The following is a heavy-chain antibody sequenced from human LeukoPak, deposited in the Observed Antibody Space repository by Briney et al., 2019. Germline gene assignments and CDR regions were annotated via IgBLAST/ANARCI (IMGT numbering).Heavy chain of an antibody. Sequence: ASVKVSCKASGYTLTSYGISWVRQAPGQGLEWMGCISAYNGNTNYAQKLQGRVTMTTDTSTSTAYMELRSLRSDDTAVYYCAISDILTGYYSTTFDYWGQGTLVTVSS. J-gene: IGHJ4*02. CDR3: AISDILTGYYSTTFDY. D-gene: IGHD3-9*01. CDR2: ISAYNGNT. CDR1: GYTLTSYG. V-gene: IGHV1-18*01.